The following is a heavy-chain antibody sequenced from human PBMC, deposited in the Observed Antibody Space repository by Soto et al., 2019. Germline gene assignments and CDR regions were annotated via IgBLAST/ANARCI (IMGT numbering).Heavy chain of an antibody. V-gene: IGHV1-18*01. CDR3: SRFIMVGGWFDPNYYHGMDV. CDR1: GYTCRNYG. CDR2: ISGYNGNT. D-gene: IGHD6-19*01. Sequence: QVQLVQSGAAVKKPGASVTVSCKTSGYTCRNYGINWVRQAPGQGLEWMGWISGYNGNTNYAQTVQGSVTMTTDTSTGTVYMELRSPKSDDTALYYWSRFIMVGGWFDPNYYHGMDVWGQGTTVTVSS. J-gene: IGHJ6*02.